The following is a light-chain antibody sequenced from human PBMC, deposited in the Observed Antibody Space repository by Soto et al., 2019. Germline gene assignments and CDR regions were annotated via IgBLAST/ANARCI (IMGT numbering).Light chain of an antibody. Sequence: EIVLTQSPATLCLSPGERATLSCRASQSVSSYLAWYQQKPGQAPRLLIYDASNRATGIPARFSGSGSGTDFTLTISSLEPEDFAVYYCQQRSNWPFLTFGGGTKVEIK. CDR3: QQRSNWPFLT. V-gene: IGKV3-11*01. CDR2: DAS. J-gene: IGKJ4*01. CDR1: QSVSSY.